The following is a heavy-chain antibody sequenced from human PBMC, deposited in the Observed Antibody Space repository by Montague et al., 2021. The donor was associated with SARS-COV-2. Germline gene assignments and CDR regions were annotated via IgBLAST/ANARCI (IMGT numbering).Heavy chain of an antibody. Sequence: SETLSLTCTVPGGSISSFYWSWFRQPPGKGLEWIGYISDSGSTNYSPSLTSRVTMSVDTSKNQFSLKVNSVTAADTAVYYCARHYSATLPAVYWGQGTLVTVSS. V-gene: IGHV4-59*08. CDR3: ARHYSATLPAVY. CDR2: ISDSGST. CDR1: GGSISSFY. D-gene: IGHD2-15*01. J-gene: IGHJ4*02.